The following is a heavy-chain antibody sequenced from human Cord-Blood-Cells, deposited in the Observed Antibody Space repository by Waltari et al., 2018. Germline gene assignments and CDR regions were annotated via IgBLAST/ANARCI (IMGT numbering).Heavy chain of an antibody. V-gene: IGHV2-26*01. D-gene: IGHD3-10*01. CDR2: IFSNDEK. Sequence: VTLKESGPVLVKPTETLTLTCTVSGFPLSNARMGVSWIRQPPGKALEWLAHIFSNDEKSYSTALKSRLNISKDTAKSQVVLTMTNMDPVDTATYYCARIRNIGFGESLDYWGQGTLVTVSS. CDR1: GFPLSNARMG. CDR3: ARIRNIGFGESLDY. J-gene: IGHJ4*02.